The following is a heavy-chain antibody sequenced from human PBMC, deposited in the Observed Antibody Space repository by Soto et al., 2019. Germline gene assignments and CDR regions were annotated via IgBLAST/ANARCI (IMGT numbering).Heavy chain of an antibody. Sequence: SETLSLTCTVSGDSVTRSNWWSWVRQSPGKGLEWIGEIYHSGNTKYNPSLKSRVTISVDKSKNQFSLHLTSVTAADTAVYYCARGPHTAMVRYYFDYWGQGTLVTVSS. J-gene: IGHJ4*02. CDR2: IYHSGNT. CDR3: ARGPHTAMVRYYFDY. V-gene: IGHV4-4*02. D-gene: IGHD5-18*01. CDR1: GDSVTRSNW.